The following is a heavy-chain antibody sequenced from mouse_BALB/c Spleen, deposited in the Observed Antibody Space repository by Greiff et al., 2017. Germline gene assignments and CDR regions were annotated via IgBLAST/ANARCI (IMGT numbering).Heavy chain of an antibody. D-gene: IGHD2-1*01. V-gene: IGHV14-3*02. CDR2: IDPANGNT. CDR3: ASYGNYVRDWFAY. CDR1: GFNIKDTY. J-gene: IGHJ3*01. Sequence: EVQRVESGAELVKPGASVKLSCTASGFNIKDTYMHWVKQRPEQGLEWIGRIDPANGNTIYDPKFQGKASITADTSSNTAYLQLSSLTSEDTAVYYCASYGNYVRDWFAYWGQGTLVTVSA.